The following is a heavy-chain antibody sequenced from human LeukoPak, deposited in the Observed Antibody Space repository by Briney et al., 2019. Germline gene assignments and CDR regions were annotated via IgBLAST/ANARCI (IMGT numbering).Heavy chain of an antibody. CDR2: ISGSGGST. CDR3: ARTGLGMYSFDY. J-gene: IGHJ4*02. CDR1: GFTFSSYG. D-gene: IGHD3/OR15-3a*01. V-gene: IGHV3-23*01. Sequence: GGTLRLSCAASGFTFSSYGMSWVRQAPGKGLEWVSAISGSGGSTYYADSVKGRFTISRDNSKNTLYLQMNSLRAEDTAVYYCARTGLGMYSFDYWGQGTLVTVSS.